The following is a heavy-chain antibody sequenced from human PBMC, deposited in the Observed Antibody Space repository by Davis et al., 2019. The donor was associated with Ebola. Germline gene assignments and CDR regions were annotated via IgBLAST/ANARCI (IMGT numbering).Heavy chain of an antibody. CDR2: INHSGST. Sequence: SETLSLTCAVYGGSFSGYYWSWIRQPPGKGLEWIGEINHSGSTNYNPSLKSRVTISVDKSKNQFSLKLSSVTAADTAVYYCARDRTMIRGSDMDVWGKGTTVTVSS. V-gene: IGHV4-34*01. D-gene: IGHD3-22*01. CDR1: GGSFSGYY. J-gene: IGHJ6*04. CDR3: ARDRTMIRGSDMDV.